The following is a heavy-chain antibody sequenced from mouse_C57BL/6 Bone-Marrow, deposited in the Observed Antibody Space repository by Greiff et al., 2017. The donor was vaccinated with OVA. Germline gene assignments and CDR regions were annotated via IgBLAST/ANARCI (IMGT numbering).Heavy chain of an antibody. CDR1: GYTFTSYW. V-gene: IGHV1-69*01. J-gene: IGHJ2*01. CDR2: IDPSDSYT. CDR3: ARSGTSDYDSHINY. D-gene: IGHD2-4*01. Sequence: QVQLQQSGAELVMPGASVKLSCKASGYTFTSYWMHWVKQRPGQGLEWIGEIDPSDSYTNYNQKFKGKSTLTADKSSSTAYMQLSSLTSDDSAFYYFARSGTSDYDSHINYWDQGATLTVSS.